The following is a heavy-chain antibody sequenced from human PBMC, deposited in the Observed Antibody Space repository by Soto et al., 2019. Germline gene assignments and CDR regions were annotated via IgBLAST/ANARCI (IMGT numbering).Heavy chain of an antibody. D-gene: IGHD3-3*01. CDR1: GFTFSNAW. Sequence: EVQLVESGGGLVKPGGSLRLSCAASGFTFSNAWMSWVRQAPGKGLEWVGRIKSKTDGGTTDYAAPVKGRFTISRDDSKNTLYLQMNSLKTEDTAAYYCTTDDYDFWSGYYVDYWGQGTLVTVSS. CDR3: TTDDYDFWSGYYVDY. CDR2: IKSKTDGGTT. V-gene: IGHV3-15*01. J-gene: IGHJ4*02.